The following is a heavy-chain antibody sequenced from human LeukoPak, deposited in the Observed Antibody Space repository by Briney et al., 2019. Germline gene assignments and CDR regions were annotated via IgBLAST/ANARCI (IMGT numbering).Heavy chain of an antibody. CDR3: ARDTIPYCSGGSCSRWHY. J-gene: IGHJ4*02. CDR2: IHSDGSST. V-gene: IGHV3-74*01. D-gene: IGHD2-15*01. Sequence: GGSLRLSCAGSGFTFSSYWMHWVRQAPGKGLVWVSRIHSDGSSTSYAGSVKGRFTISRDNAKNTLYLQMNSLRVEGTAVYYCARDTIPYCSGGSCSRWHYWGQGTLVTVSS. CDR1: GFTFSSYW.